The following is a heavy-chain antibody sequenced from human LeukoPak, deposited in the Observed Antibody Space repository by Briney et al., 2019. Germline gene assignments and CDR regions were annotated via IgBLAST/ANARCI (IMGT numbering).Heavy chain of an antibody. Sequence: GGSLRLSCAASGFTVSSNYMSWVRQAPGKGLEWVSVIYSGGSTYYADSVKGRFTISRDNAKNSLYLQMNSLRAEDTAVYYCARDIGFGEFNWFDPWGQGTLVTVSS. V-gene: IGHV3-53*01. CDR2: IYSGGST. CDR3: ARDIGFGEFNWFDP. J-gene: IGHJ5*02. CDR1: GFTVSSNY. D-gene: IGHD3-10*01.